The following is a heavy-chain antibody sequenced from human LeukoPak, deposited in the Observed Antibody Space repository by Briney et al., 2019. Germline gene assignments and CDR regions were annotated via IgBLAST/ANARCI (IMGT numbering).Heavy chain of an antibody. V-gene: IGHV1-3*03. CDR2: INAGNGNT. Sequence: ASVKVSCKASGYTFTSYAMHWVRQAPGQRLEWMGWINAGNGNTKYSQEFQGRVTITRDTSASTAYMELSSLRSEDMAVYYCARERGIAVAEYYFDYWGQGTLVTVSS. CDR3: ARERGIAVAEYYFDY. D-gene: IGHD6-19*01. J-gene: IGHJ4*02. CDR1: GYTFTSYA.